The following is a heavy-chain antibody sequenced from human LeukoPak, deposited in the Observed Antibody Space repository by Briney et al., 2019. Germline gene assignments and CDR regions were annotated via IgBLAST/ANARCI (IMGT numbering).Heavy chain of an antibody. J-gene: IGHJ6*03. CDR1: GYTFTSYY. CDR2: INPSGGST. D-gene: IGHD3-16*01. V-gene: IGHV1-46*01. CDR3: ASRTLGLLRKGGPMDV. Sequence: ASVKVSCKASGYTFTSYYMHWVRQAPGQGLEWMGIINPSGGSTSYAQKFQGRVTMTRDMSTSTVYMELSSLGSDDTAVYYCASRTLGLLRKGGPMDVWGKGTTVTVSS.